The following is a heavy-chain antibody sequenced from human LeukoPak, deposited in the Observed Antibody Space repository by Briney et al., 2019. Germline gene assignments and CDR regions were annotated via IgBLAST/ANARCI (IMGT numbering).Heavy chain of an antibody. CDR2: ISGSGGST. V-gene: IGHV3-23*01. J-gene: IGHJ4*02. D-gene: IGHD4-23*01. Sequence: GSLRLSCAASGFTFSSYAMSWVRQAPGKGLEWVSAISGSGGSTYYADSVKGRFTISRDNSKNTLYLQMNSLRSEHTAVYYCARDAVRWRCYFDYWGQGTLVTVSS. CDR3: ARDAVRWRCYFDY. CDR1: GFTFSSYA.